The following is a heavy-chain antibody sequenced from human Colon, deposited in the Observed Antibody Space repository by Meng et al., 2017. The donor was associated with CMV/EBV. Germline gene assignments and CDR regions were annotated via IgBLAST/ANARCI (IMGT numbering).Heavy chain of an antibody. D-gene: IGHD1-26*01. CDR3: ARGTSSGSYHFDY. CDR1: GGSISSSSYY. Sequence: SETLSLTCTVSGGSISSSSYYWGWIRQPPGKGLEWIGEINHSGSTNYNPSLKSRVTISVDTSKNQFSLKLSSVTAADTAVYYCARGTSSGSYHFDYWGQGTLVTVSS. V-gene: IGHV4-39*07. J-gene: IGHJ4*02. CDR2: INHSGST.